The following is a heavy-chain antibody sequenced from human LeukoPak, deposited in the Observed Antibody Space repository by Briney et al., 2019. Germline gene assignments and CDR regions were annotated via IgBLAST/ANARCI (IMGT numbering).Heavy chain of an antibody. D-gene: IGHD3-3*01. CDR3: ARAGGFFSPFGY. CDR1: GGSISSGGYY. CDR2: IYYSGST. J-gene: IGHJ4*02. Sequence: SETLSLTCTVSGGSISSGGYYWSWIRQHPGKGLEWIGYIYYSGSTYYNPSLKSRVTISVDTSKNQFSLKLSSATAADTAVYYCARAGGFFSPFGYWGQGTLVTVSS. V-gene: IGHV4-31*03.